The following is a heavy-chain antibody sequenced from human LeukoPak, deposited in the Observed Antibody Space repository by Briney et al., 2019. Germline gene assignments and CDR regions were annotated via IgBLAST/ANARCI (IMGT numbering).Heavy chain of an antibody. CDR2: IYYSGST. Sequence: PSETLSLTCTVSGGSISSSSYYWGWIRQPPGKGLEWIGSIYYSGSTYYNPSLKSRVTISVDTSKNQFSLKLSSVTAADTAVYYCARQGRSVTTPIMTWFDPWGQGTLVTVSS. J-gene: IGHJ5*02. V-gene: IGHV4-39*01. CDR3: ARQGRSVTTPIMTWFDP. D-gene: IGHD4-17*01. CDR1: GGSISSSSYY.